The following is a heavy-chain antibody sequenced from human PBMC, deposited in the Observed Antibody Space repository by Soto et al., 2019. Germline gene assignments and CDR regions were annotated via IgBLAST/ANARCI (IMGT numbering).Heavy chain of an antibody. V-gene: IGHV4-61*01. CDR2: SYNSGST. J-gene: IGHJ3*02. D-gene: IGHD3-10*01. CDR1: GASVSSGSYY. CDR3: ARWWFGELSGAFDI. Sequence: SETLSLTCTVSGASVSSGSYYWSWIRQPPGKRLEWIGFSYNSGSTNYNPSLKSRVTISVDTSKNQFSLKLSSVTAADTAVYYCARWWFGELSGAFDIWGQGTMVTVS.